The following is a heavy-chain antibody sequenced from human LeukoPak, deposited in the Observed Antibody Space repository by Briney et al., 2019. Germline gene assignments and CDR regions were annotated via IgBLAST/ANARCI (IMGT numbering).Heavy chain of an antibody. V-gene: IGHV3-48*03. CDR3: AREATSRY. Sequence: QTGGSLRLSCAASGFTFSSYAMNWVRQAPGKGLEWVSYISSSGSTKYYTDSVKGRFTISRDNAKNSLYLQMNSLRAEDTAVYYCAREATSRYWGQGTLVTVSS. J-gene: IGHJ4*02. D-gene: IGHD5-12*01. CDR1: GFTFSSYA. CDR2: ISSSGSTK.